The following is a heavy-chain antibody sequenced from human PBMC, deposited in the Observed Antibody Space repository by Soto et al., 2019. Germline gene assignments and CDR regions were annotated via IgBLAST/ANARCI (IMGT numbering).Heavy chain of an antibody. Sequence: SHPLXLTCAISWDIFANNTASCNLIMQSPSRVLELLGRTYYRSKWYNDYAVSVKSRITINPDTSKNQFSLQLNSVTPEDTDVYSCEREGSGMAVDGQHDFDIRGQGTMV. CDR2: TYYRSKWYN. J-gene: IGHJ3*02. CDR1: WDIFANNTAS. V-gene: IGHV6-1*01. CDR3: EREGSGMAVDGQHDFDI. D-gene: IGHD6-19*01.